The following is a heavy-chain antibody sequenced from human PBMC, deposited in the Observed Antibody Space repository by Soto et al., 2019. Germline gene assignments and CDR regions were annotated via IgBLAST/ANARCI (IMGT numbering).Heavy chain of an antibody. CDR1: GFDSSNTW. D-gene: IGHD3-3*01. CDR2: INSDGTSI. V-gene: IGHV3-74*01. CDR3: AKDWDYTIDF. J-gene: IGHJ4*02. Sequence: ERSLRLPCAASGFDSSNTWLHRVRQVPGKGLVWVSRINSDGTSIIYADSVKGRFTLSRDNAKNTVYLQMSSLRVEDTALYYCAKDWDYTIDFWGQGT.